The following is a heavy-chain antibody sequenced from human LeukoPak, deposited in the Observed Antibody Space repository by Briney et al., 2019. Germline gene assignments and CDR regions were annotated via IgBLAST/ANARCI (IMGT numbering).Heavy chain of an antibody. J-gene: IGHJ4*02. D-gene: IGHD1-26*01. CDR3: ARGEAVFDY. CDR2: IYTSGST. CDR1: GGSISSGSYY. Sequence: SETLSLTCTVSGGSISSGSYYWSWIRQPAGKGLEWIGRIYTSGSTNYNPSLKSRVTISVDTSKNQFSLKLSSVTAADTAVYYCARGEAVFDYWGQGTLVTVSS. V-gene: IGHV4-61*02.